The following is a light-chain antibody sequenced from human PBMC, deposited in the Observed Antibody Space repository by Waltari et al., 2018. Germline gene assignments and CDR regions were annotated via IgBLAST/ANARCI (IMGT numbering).Light chain of an antibody. Sequence: QSALTQPASVSGSPGQSITISCTGTSSDVGGYNYVSWYQQHPGKAPKLMIYDVSNRPSGVPNLFSGSESGSTASLTISGLKAEEEADYYCSSYTSSSPLFGGGTKLTVL. CDR2: DVS. J-gene: IGLJ2*01. CDR1: SSDVGGYNY. V-gene: IGLV2-14*03. CDR3: SSYTSSSPL.